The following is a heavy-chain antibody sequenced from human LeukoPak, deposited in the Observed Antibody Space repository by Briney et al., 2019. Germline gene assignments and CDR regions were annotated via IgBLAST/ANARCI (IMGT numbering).Heavy chain of an antibody. Sequence: SETLSLTCAVYGGSFSGYYWSWIRQPPGKGLEWIGEINHSGSTNYNPSLKSRVTMSVDTSKNQFSLKLSSVTAADTAVYYCARREDSSSWYYWGQGTLVTVSS. D-gene: IGHD6-13*01. V-gene: IGHV4-34*01. CDR1: GGSFSGYY. J-gene: IGHJ4*02. CDR2: INHSGST. CDR3: ARREDSSSWYY.